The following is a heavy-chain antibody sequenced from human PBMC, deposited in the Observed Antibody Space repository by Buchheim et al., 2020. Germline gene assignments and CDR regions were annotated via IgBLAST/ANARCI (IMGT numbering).Heavy chain of an antibody. CDR1: GFTFSSYG. J-gene: IGHJ4*02. V-gene: IGHV3-30*18. CDR2: ISYDGGNK. D-gene: IGHD4-11*01. CDR3: AKFTVTTHPSDY. Sequence: QVQLVESGGGVVQPGRSLRLSCAASGFTFSSYGMHWVRQAPGKGLEWVAVISYDGGNKYYADSVKGRFTISRDNSKNTLYLQMNSLRAEDTAVYYCAKFTVTTHPSDYWGQGTL.